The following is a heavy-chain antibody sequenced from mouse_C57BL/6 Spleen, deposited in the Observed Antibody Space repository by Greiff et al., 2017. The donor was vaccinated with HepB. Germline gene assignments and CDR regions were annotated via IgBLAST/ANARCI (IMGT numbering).Heavy chain of an antibody. J-gene: IGHJ2*01. Sequence: QVQLQQSGAELVRPGASVTLSCKASGYTFTDYEMHWVKQTPVHGLEWIGAIDPETGGTAYNQKFKGKDILTADKSSSTAYMELRSLTAEDSAVYYCTRSRGYDEDYFDYWGQGTTLTVSS. D-gene: IGHD2-2*01. CDR1: GYTFTDYE. CDR3: TRSRGYDEDYFDY. CDR2: IDPETGGT. V-gene: IGHV1-15*01.